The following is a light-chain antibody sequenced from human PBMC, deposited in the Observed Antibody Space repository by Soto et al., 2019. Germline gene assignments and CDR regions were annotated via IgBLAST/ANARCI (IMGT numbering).Light chain of an antibody. J-gene: IGLJ1*01. V-gene: IGLV2-11*01. Sequence: QSALTQPRSVSGSPGQSLTISCTGTSSDVGGYNYVSWYQQHPGKVPKLMIYDVTKRPSGVPDRFSGSKSGNTASLTISGLQAEDEADYYCCSHAGSYTYVFGTVTKVTVL. CDR1: SSDVGGYNY. CDR3: CSHAGSYTYV. CDR2: DVT.